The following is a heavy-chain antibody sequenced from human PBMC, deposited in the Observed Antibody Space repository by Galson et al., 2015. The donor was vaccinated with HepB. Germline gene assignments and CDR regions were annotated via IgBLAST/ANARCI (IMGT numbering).Heavy chain of an antibody. D-gene: IGHD3-10*01. V-gene: IGHV5-10-1*01. J-gene: IGHJ4*02. CDR2: IDPTDSYT. CDR3: ARHPPSIYYRD. CDR1: GYSFNSYW. Sequence: QSGAEVKKPGESLRISCMGSGYSFNSYWISWVRQMPGKGLEWMGRIDPTDSYTIYSPSSQGHVTISVDKSTSTAFLHWSSLKASDTAMYYCARHPPSIYYRDWGQGTLATISS.